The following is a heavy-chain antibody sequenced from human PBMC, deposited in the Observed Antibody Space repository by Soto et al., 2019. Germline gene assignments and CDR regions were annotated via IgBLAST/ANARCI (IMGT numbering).Heavy chain of an antibody. CDR1: GFTFSRYW. D-gene: IGHD6-6*01. Sequence: PGGSLRLSCAASGFTFSRYWMHWVRQAPGKGLVWVTRINSDGSSTSYADSVKGRFTISRDNSKNTLYLQMNSLRAEDTAVYYCAKELGSSKVRRSAFDIWGQGTMVTVSS. CDR2: INSDGSST. J-gene: IGHJ3*02. CDR3: AKELGSSKVRRSAFDI. V-gene: IGHV3-74*01.